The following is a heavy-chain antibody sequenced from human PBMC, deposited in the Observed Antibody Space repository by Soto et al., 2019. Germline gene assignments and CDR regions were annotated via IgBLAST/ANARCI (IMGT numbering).Heavy chain of an antibody. J-gene: IGHJ3*02. CDR2: FDPEDGET. Sequence: ASVKVSCKVSGYTLTELSMHWVRQAPGKGLEWMGGFDPEDGETIYAQKFQGRVTMTEDTSTDTAYMELSSLRSEDTAVYYCATTRQVGAILDAFDIWGQGTMVTVSS. CDR3: ATTRQVGAILDAFDI. V-gene: IGHV1-24*01. D-gene: IGHD1-26*01. CDR1: GYTLTELS.